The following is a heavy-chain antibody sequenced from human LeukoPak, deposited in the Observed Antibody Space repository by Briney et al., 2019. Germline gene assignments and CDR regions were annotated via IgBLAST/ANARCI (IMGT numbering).Heavy chain of an antibody. D-gene: IGHD4-23*01. CDR2: IIPIFGTA. V-gene: IGHV1-69*05. CDR3: ARPSYGGNEAFDY. CDR1: GGTFSSYA. J-gene: IGHJ4*02. Sequence: SVKVSCKASGGTFSSYAISWVRQAPGQGLERMGGIIPIFGTANYAQKFQGRVTITTDESTSTAYMELSSLRSEDTAVYYCARPSYGGNEAFDYWGQGTLVTVSS.